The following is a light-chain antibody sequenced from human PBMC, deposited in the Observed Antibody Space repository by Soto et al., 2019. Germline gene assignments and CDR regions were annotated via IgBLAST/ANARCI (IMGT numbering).Light chain of an antibody. V-gene: IGKV1-39*01. Sequence: DIQITQSPSSLSASVGDRVIITCRSSQNILTYLNWYQQRAGEVPRFLLYAASIVQDGVPSRFSGSESGTEFTLTISSLQPEDFGTYYCQHSYSVPLTVGQGTKLE. J-gene: IGKJ2*01. CDR3: QHSYSVPLT. CDR2: AAS. CDR1: QNILTY.